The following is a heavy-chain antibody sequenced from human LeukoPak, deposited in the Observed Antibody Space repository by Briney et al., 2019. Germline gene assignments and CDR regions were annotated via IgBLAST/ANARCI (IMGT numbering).Heavy chain of an antibody. CDR3: ARAGGWAREDYKGDAFNI. CDR2: ISTYNGNS. Sequence: ASVKVSCKASGYTFTNYGISWVRQAPGQGLEWMGWISTYNGNSNYAQKLQDRVTMTTDTPTTTAYMELRSLRSDDTAVHFCARAGGWAREDYKGDAFNIWGQGTMVTVSS. V-gene: IGHV1-18*01. CDR1: GYTFTNYG. D-gene: IGHD6-19*01. J-gene: IGHJ3*02.